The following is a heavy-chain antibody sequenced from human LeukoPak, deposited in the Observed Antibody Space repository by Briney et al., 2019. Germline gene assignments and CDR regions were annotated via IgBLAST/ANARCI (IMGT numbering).Heavy chain of an antibody. CDR1: GCTVSSNY. CDR2: IYIGGST. V-gene: IGHV3-53*05. Sequence: GGSLRLSCAVSGCTVSSNYMSCGREPPGRGREWVSVIYIGGSTYYAESVRGRVSISRDDSRDTLYLQMNSLRLQDTAVYYCARALSGVNPFDYWGQGTMVTVSS. CDR3: ARALSGVNPFDY. D-gene: IGHD2-8*01. J-gene: IGHJ4*02.